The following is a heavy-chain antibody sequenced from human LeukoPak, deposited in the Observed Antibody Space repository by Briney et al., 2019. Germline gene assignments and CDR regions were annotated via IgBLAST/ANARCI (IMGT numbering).Heavy chain of an antibody. J-gene: IGHJ4*02. D-gene: IGHD2-2*01. Sequence: PGGSLRLSCSASGFTFSSYAMHWVRQAPGKGLGYVSAISSNGGSTYYADSVKGRFTISRDNSKNTLYLQMSSLRAEDTAVYYCVPIVVVPAAIGYWGQGTLVTVSS. CDR2: ISSNGGST. CDR1: GFTFSSYA. CDR3: VPIVVVPAAIGY. V-gene: IGHV3-64D*06.